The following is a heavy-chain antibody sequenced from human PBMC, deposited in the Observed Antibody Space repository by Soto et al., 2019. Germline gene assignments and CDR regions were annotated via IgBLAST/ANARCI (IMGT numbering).Heavy chain of an antibody. CDR1: GGSISSYY. J-gene: IGHJ5*02. Sequence: QVQLQESGPGLVKPSETLSLTCTVSGGSISSYYWTWIRQPPGKGLEWIAYMSYSGTTNYNPSLNGRVTISMDTSKNQVSLKLSSVTAADTAVYYCARSSTLVRAAPFDPWGQGNLVTVSS. CDR3: ARSSTLVRAAPFDP. V-gene: IGHV4-59*01. CDR2: MSYSGTT. D-gene: IGHD3-10*01.